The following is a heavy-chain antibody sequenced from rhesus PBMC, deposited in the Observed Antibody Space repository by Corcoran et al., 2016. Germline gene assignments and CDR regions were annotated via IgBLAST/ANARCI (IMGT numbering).Heavy chain of an antibody. CDR1: GGSISGNF. D-gene: IGHD4-35*01. V-gene: IGHV4-173*01. Sequence: QLQLQESGPGLVKPSETLSLTCAVSGGSISGNFWNLIRPPPGKGMEGIGRIVDGSGSTEYNPSLKRRVTISTDTSKTQFALRLTSVTAADTAVYFCAREVYGNRRDDSWGQGVLVTVSS. CDR3: AREVYGNRRDDS. CDR2: IVDGSGST. J-gene: IGHJ4*01.